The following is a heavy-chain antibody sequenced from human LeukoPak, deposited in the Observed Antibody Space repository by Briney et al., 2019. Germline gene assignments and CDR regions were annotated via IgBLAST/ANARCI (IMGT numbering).Heavy chain of an antibody. D-gene: IGHD6-19*01. V-gene: IGHV1-18*01. CDR3: ARESPRRAVTGMDY. CDR2: ISAYNGYT. Sequence: ASVKVSCKTSGYSFLNYGISWVRQVPGQGLESMGWISAYNGYTDLAERLQGRATLATDTSTSTAYMELRNLRSDDTAVYYCARESPRRAVTGMDYWGQGTLVTVSS. CDR1: GYSFLNYG. J-gene: IGHJ4*02.